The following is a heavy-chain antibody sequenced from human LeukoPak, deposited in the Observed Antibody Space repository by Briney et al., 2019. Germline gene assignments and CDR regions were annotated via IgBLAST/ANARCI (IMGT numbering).Heavy chain of an antibody. D-gene: IGHD2-15*01. V-gene: IGHV3-21*01. Sequence: PGGSLRLSCAASGFTFSSYSLNWVRQAPGKGLEWVSSISPTSSYIYYADSVKGRFTVSRDNAKNSLNLQMNSLRAEDTAVYYCARDLIEVVADPYGMDVWGQGTTVTVSS. CDR2: ISPTSSYI. CDR1: GFTFSSYS. J-gene: IGHJ6*02. CDR3: ARDLIEVVADPYGMDV.